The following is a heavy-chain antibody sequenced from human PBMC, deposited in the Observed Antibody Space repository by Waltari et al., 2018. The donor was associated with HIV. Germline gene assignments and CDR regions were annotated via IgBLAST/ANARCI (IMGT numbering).Heavy chain of an antibody. CDR2: IYYSGST. V-gene: IGHV4-31*01. D-gene: IGHD4-17*01. J-gene: IGHJ3*02. CDR1: GGSISSGGYY. CDR3: ARGYPGDGDAFDI. Sequence: QVQLQESGPGLVKPSQTLSLTCTVSGGSISSGGYYWSWIRQHPGKGLEWIGYIYYSGSTYYNPSLKSLVTISVDTSKNQFSLKLSSVTAADTAVYYCARGYPGDGDAFDIWGQGTMVTVSS.